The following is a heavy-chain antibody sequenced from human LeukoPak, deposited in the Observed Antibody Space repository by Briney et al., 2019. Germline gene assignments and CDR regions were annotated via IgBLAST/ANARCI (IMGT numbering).Heavy chain of an antibody. CDR1: GFTFSGYS. Sequence: GRSLRLSCAASGFTFSGYSMNWVRQAPGKGLEWVSSISSSSRYIYYADSVKGRFTITRDNAKNSLYLQMNSLRAEDTAVYYCARSPSLGDPIDYWGQGTLATVSS. J-gene: IGHJ4*02. CDR2: ISSSSRYI. CDR3: ARSPSLGDPIDY. D-gene: IGHD2-21*01. V-gene: IGHV3-21*01.